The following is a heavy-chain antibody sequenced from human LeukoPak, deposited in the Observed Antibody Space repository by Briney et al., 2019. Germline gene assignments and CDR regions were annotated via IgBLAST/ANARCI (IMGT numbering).Heavy chain of an antibody. CDR3: ARVGSSPHDSYYYGMDV. J-gene: IGHJ6*02. D-gene: IGHD6-13*01. Sequence: SETLSLTCTVSGGSISSYYWSWIRQPAGKGLEWIGRIYTSGSTNYNPSLKSRVTMSVDTSKNQFSLKLSSVTAADTAVYYCARVGSSPHDSYYYGMDVWGQGTTVTVSS. CDR1: GGSISSYY. V-gene: IGHV4-4*07. CDR2: IYTSGST.